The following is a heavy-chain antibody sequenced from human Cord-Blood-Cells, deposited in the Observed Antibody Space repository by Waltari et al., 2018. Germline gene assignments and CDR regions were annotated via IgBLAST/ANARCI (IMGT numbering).Heavy chain of an antibody. D-gene: IGHD3-3*01. V-gene: IGHV1-69*01. CDR2: IIPIFGTA. J-gene: IGHJ6*03. Sequence: QVQLVQSGAEEKKPGSSVKVSCKASGGTFSSYAISWVRQASGQGLEWMGGIIPIFGTANYEKKFQGRVTITADESTSTAYMELSSLRSEDTAVYYCARRSWSGYLHYYYYYYMDVWGKGTTVTVSS. CDR1: GGTFSSYA. CDR3: ARRSWSGYLHYYYYYYMDV.